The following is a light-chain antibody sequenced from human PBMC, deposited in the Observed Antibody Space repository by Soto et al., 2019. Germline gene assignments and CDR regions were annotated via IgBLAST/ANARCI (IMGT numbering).Light chain of an antibody. Sequence: DILLTQSPATLSASVVDRITITCRASENIFKFLAWYQQRSGSAPNLLIYAASDLERGVPSRFSGSGSGTEFTLTIDNLQPNDSATYFCQHYHSQSITFGGGTHVDVK. V-gene: IGKV1-5*01. CDR1: ENIFKF. CDR3: QHYHSQSIT. J-gene: IGKJ4*01. CDR2: AAS.